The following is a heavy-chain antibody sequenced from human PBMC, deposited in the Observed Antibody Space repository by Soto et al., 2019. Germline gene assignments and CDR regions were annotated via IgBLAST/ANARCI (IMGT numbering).Heavy chain of an antibody. CDR1: GGSFSDFY. D-gene: IGHD4-4*01. CDR3: AQRTLTNWFDP. Sequence: SETLSLTCAVYGGSFSDFYWNWIHQSPGKGLEWIGEINHSGDTNYNPSLKSRVTISVDTSKNQFSLQLNSVTATDTAVYYCAQRTLTNWFDPWGQGTPVTVSS. CDR2: INHSGDT. J-gene: IGHJ5*02. V-gene: IGHV4-34*01.